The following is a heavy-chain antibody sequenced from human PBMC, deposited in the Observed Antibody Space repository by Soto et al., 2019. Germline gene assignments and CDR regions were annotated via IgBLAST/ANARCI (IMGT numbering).Heavy chain of an antibody. Sequence: EVQLVESGGGLVKPGGSLTLSCAASGFTFSSYSMNWVRQAPGKGLEWVSSISSSSRHIYYADSVKGRFTISRDNAKNSLYLQTNSLRAEDTAMYFCARDPSDLWEPDQYFPHGGQGTLVAVSS. CDR1: GFTFSSYS. J-gene: IGHJ1*01. V-gene: IGHV3-21*01. CDR2: ISSSSRHI. D-gene: IGHD1-26*01. CDR3: ARDPSDLWEPDQYFPH.